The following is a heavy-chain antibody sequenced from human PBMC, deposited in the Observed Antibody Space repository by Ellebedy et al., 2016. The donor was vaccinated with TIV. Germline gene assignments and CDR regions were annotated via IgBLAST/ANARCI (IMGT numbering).Heavy chain of an antibody. CDR1: GGSISSYY. D-gene: IGHD3-22*01. Sequence: SEILSLTCTVSGGSISSYYWSWIRQPPGKGLEWIGYIYYSGSTNYNPSLKSRVTISVDTSKNQFSLKLSSVTAADTAVYYCARVKDYYDSSGYSFDYWGQGTLVTVSS. V-gene: IGHV4-59*01. CDR3: ARVKDYYDSSGYSFDY. CDR2: IYYSGST. J-gene: IGHJ4*02.